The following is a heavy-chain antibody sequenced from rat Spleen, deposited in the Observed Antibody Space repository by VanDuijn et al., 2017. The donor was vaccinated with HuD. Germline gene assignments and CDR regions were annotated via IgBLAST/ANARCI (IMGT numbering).Heavy chain of an antibody. D-gene: IGHD1-11*01. J-gene: IGHJ2*01. V-gene: IGHV2S63*01. CDR3: ARKGDGGALDY. CDR1: GFSLADYS. CDR2: MWNGGNT. Sequence: EVQLKESGPGLVQPSQTLSLTCIVSGFSLADYSVHWVRQPPGKGLEWMGVMWNGGNTAYNSPLKSRLSISRDTSKSQVFLKRNSLQTEDTAMYFCARKGDGGALDYWGQGVMVTVSS.